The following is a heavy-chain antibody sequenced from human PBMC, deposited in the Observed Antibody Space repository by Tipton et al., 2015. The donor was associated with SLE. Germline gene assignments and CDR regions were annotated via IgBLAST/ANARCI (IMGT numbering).Heavy chain of an antibody. CDR3: ARGPWGSSGWDHFDY. D-gene: IGHD6-19*01. J-gene: IGHJ4*02. CDR1: GFTFSSYG. V-gene: IGHV3-30*02. CDR2: IRYDGSNK. Sequence: SGFTFSSYGMHWVRQAPGKGLEWVAFIRYDGSNKYYADSVKGRFTISRDNSKNTLYLQMNSLRAEDTAVYYCARGPWGSSGWDHFDYWGQGTLVTVSS.